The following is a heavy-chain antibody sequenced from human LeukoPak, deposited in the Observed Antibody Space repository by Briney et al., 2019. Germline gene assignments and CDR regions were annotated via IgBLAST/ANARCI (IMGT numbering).Heavy chain of an antibody. CDR2: ISSSSSYI. J-gene: IGHJ4*02. CDR1: GFTFSSYS. CDR3: ARGDGYNYDY. Sequence: GGSLRLSCAASGFTFSSYSMNWVRQAPGKGLGWVSSISSSSSYIYYADSVKGRFTISGDNAKNSLYLQMNSLRAEDTAVYYCARGDGYNYDYWGQGTLVTVSS. V-gene: IGHV3-21*01. D-gene: IGHD5-24*01.